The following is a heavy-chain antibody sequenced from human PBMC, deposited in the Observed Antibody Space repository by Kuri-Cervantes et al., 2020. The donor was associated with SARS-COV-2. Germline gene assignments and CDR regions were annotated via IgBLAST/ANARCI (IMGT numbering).Heavy chain of an antibody. CDR3: AREEAAAGTGAFWSWGYYYYYMDV. V-gene: IGHV1-18*01. Sequence: ASVKVSCKASGYTFTSYGISWVRQAPGQGLEWMGWISAYNGNTNYAQKLQGRVTMTTDTSTSTAYMELRSLRSDETAVYYCAREEAAAGTGAFWSWGYYYYYMDVWGKGTTVTVSS. D-gene: IGHD6-13*01. CDR1: GYTFTSYG. J-gene: IGHJ6*03. CDR2: ISAYNGNT.